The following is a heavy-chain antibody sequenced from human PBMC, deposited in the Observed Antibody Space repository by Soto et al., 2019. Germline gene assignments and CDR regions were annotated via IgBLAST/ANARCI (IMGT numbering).Heavy chain of an antibody. Sequence: SETLSLTCAVSGGSISSGGYSWSWIRQPPGKGLEWIGHIYHSGSTYYNPSLKSRVTISVDRSKNQFSLKLSSVTAAGTAVYYCARGLEPASWVCYFAYMGQGTLVTVS. D-gene: IGHD2-8*01. CDR1: GGSISSGGYS. V-gene: IGHV4-30-2*01. CDR2: IYHSGST. CDR3: ARGLEPASWVCYFAY. J-gene: IGHJ4*02.